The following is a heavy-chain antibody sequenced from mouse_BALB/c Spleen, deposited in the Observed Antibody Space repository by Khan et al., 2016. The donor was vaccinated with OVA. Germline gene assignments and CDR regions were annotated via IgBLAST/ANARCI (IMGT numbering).Heavy chain of an antibody. Sequence: VQLQESGPGLVAPSQSLSITCTVYGYSLTRYGVHWVRQPPGKGLEWLGLIWAGGSTNYNWALMSRLSICIDNSQSLVFLIMTSLQTDDTALYYCARSKYLARYWGQGTTLTVSS. J-gene: IGHJ2*01. V-gene: IGHV2-9*02. CDR3: ARSKYLARY. D-gene: IGHD3-3*01. CDR2: IWAGGST. CDR1: GYSLTRYG.